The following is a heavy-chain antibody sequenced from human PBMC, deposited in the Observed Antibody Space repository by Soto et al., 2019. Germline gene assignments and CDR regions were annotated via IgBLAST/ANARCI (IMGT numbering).Heavy chain of an antibody. D-gene: IGHD1-1*01. V-gene: IGHV1-2*02. CDR1: GYTFNDCY. CDR3: GRGQSVLYLDL. CDR2: SNPKNGGI. J-gene: IGHJ1*01. Sequence: VQSGAEVRKPGASVKVSCRSSGYTFNDCYIHWVRQAPGQGLEWVGWSNPKNGGINYAQKCQGRVTMTRDTSLNTHYMDLNRLNFNDSASYYGGRGQSVLYLDLWGRGTQITVSS.